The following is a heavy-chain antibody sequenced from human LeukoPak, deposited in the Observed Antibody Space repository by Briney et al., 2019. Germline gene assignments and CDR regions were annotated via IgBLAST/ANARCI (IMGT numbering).Heavy chain of an antibody. CDR3: GGGGGDVLMVYAFDY. Sequence: SETLSLTCTVSGGSISSSSYYWGWIRQPPGKGLEWIGSIYYSGSTYYNPSLKSRVTISVDTSKNQFSLKLSSVTAADTAVYYCGGGGGDVLMVYAFDYWGQGTLVTVSS. CDR1: GGSISSSSYY. D-gene: IGHD2-8*01. J-gene: IGHJ4*02. V-gene: IGHV4-39*01. CDR2: IYYSGST.